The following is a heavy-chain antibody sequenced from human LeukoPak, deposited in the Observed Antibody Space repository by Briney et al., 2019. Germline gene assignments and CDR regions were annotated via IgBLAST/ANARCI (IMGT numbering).Heavy chain of an antibody. CDR2: LRSDGSTK. D-gene: IGHD6-13*01. Sequence: GGSLRLSCAASGFTFSSYGMHWVRQAPGKGLEWVAFLRSDGSTKYYADSVKGRFTISRDNSKNTLYLQMNSLRAEDTAVYYCAKETGSSAIVYYYMDVWGKGTTVTVSS. J-gene: IGHJ6*03. V-gene: IGHV3-30*02. CDR3: AKETGSSAIVYYYMDV. CDR1: GFTFSSYG.